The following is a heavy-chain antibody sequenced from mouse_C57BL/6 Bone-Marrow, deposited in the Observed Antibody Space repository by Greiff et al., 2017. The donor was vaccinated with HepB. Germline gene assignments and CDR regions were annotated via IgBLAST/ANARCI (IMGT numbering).Heavy chain of an antibody. J-gene: IGHJ4*01. CDR1: GFTFSDYG. V-gene: IGHV5-15*01. D-gene: IGHD1-1*01. CDR3: AASTLWY. CDR2: ISNLAYSI. Sequence: DVKLVESGGGLVQPGGSLKLSCAASGFTFSDYGMAWVRQAQRKGPEWVAFISNLAYSIYYADTVTGRFTISSANAKNTLYLEMSSLRSEDTAMYYCAASTLWYWGQGTSVTVSS.